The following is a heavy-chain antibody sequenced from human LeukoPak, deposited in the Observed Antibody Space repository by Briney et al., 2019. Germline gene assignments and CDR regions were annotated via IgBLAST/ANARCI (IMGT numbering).Heavy chain of an antibody. J-gene: IGHJ4*02. CDR2: ISGSGDST. CDR1: GFTFSNYG. CDR3: ARDSVEYSSSSELVY. V-gene: IGHV3-23*01. Sequence: SGGSLRLSCAASGFTFSNYGMNWVRQAPGKGLEWVSGISGSGDSTYSADSVKGRFTISRDNSKNTLYLQMNSLRAEDTAVYYCARDSVEYSSSSELVYWGQGTLVTVSS. D-gene: IGHD6-6*01.